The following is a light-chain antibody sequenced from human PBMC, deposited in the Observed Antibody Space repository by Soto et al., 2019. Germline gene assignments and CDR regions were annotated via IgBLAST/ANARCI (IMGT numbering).Light chain of an antibody. Sequence: DVVVTQSPLSLPVTLGQPASISCRSSQSLVYTDGNTYLNWFQQRPGQSPRRVIYQFSNGDSGVPDRFSGSGSGSEFTLRISRVEAEDVGVYYCRQGTRWPPMCTFGQGTKRQIK. CDR3: RQGTRWPPMCT. CDR1: QSLVYTDGNTY. CDR2: QFS. J-gene: IGKJ2*02. V-gene: IGKV2-30*01.